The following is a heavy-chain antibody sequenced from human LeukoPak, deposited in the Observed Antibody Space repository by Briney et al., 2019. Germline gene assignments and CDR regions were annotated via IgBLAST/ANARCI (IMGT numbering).Heavy chain of an antibody. J-gene: IGHJ4*02. V-gene: IGHV5-51*01. D-gene: IGHD2/OR15-2a*01. CDR2: IYPAVSDT. CDR3: ARGNSIRFDY. CDR1: GYNFPTYW. Sequence: GESLKISCKGSGYNFPTYWIGWVRQMPGKGLEWMGIIYPAVSDTRYSPSFQGQVTISADKSISTAYLQWSSLKASDTAMYYCARGNSIRFDYWGQGTLVTVSS.